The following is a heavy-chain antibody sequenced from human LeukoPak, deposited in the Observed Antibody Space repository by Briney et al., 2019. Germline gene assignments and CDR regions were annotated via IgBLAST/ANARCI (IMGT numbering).Heavy chain of an antibody. D-gene: IGHD2-2*01. CDR2: FSGSGNST. CDR1: GFTFSSYA. J-gene: IGHJ4*02. V-gene: IGHV3-23*01. CDR3: ARDAIGYCSSTSCYGDY. Sequence: GGSLRLSRAASGFTFSSYAMGWVRQAPGKGLEWVSAFSGSGNSTYYADSVKGRFTNSRDNAKNSLYLQMNSLRAEDTAVYYCARDAIGYCSSTSCYGDYWGQGTLVTVSS.